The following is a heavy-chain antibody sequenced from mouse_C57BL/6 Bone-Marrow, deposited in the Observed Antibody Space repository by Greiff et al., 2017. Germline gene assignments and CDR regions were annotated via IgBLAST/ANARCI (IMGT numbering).Heavy chain of an antibody. J-gene: IGHJ4*01. CDR2: IDPENGDT. CDR3: TTPALGNAMDY. V-gene: IGHV14-4*01. D-gene: IGHD4-1*01. CDR1: GFNIKDDY. Sequence: EVQLQQSGAELVRPGASVKLSCTASGFNIKDDYMYWVKQRPEQGLEWIGWIDPENGDTEYASKFQGKATITADTSSNTAYLQLSSLTSEDTAVYYCTTPALGNAMDYWGQGTSVTVSS.